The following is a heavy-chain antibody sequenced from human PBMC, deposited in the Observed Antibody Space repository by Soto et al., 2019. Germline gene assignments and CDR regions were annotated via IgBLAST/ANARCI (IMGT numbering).Heavy chain of an antibody. CDR2: INHSGST. Sequence: SETLSLTCAVYGWSFSGYYWSRIRQPPGKGLEWIGEINHSGSTNYNPSLKSRVTISVDTSKNQFTLKLSSVTAADTAVYYCARVRRGGCSGGSCYSRLYYYYYMDGWGKGTTVT. D-gene: IGHD2-15*01. V-gene: IGHV4-34*01. CDR1: GWSFSGYY. J-gene: IGHJ6*03. CDR3: ARVRRGGCSGGSCYSRLYYYYYMDG.